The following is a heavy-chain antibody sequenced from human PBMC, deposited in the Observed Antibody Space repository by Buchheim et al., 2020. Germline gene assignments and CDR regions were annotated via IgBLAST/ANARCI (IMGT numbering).Heavy chain of an antibody. CDR3: ARDGGGYCSSTSCYGGSYYYYGMDV. Sequence: EVQLVESGGGLVQPGGSLRLSCAASGFTVSSNYMSWVRQAPGKGLEWVSVIYSGGSTYYADSVKGRFTISSDNSKNTLYLQMNSLRAEDTAVYYCARDGGGYCSSTSCYGGSYYYYGMDVWGQGTT. CDR2: IYSGGST. CDR1: GFTVSSNY. V-gene: IGHV3-66*02. D-gene: IGHD2-2*01. J-gene: IGHJ6*02.